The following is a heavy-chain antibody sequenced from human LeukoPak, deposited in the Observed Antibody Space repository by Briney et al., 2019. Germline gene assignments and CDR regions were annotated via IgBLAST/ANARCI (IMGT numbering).Heavy chain of an antibody. Sequence: PGGSLRLSCAASGFTVSSNYMSWIRQAPGKGLEWVPVIYSGGSTYYADSVKGRFTISRDNSKNTLYLQMNSLRAEDTAVYYCARPAVSGWSLDYWGQGTLVTVSS. D-gene: IGHD6-19*01. CDR3: ARPAVSGWSLDY. CDR2: IYSGGST. CDR1: GFTVSSNY. J-gene: IGHJ4*02. V-gene: IGHV3-53*01.